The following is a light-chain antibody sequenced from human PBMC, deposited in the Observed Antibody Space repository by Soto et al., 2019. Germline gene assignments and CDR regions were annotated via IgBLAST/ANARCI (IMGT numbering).Light chain of an antibody. CDR1: QSISKY. Sequence: DIQMTQSPSSLSASVGDRVTLTCRASQSISKYLNWYQVKSGKGPKLMIYGKSTLQSVVPSRFSGSGSGTHFTLTISNLQPEDFAFYYCQQGYSPLLTFGGGTRVEIK. CDR3: QQGYSPLLT. CDR2: GKS. V-gene: IGKV1-39*01. J-gene: IGKJ4*01.